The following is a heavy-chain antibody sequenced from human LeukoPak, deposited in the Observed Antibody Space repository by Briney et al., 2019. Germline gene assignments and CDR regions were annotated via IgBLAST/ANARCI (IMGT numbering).Heavy chain of an antibody. CDR3: ARGTGSSWFDP. V-gene: IGHV1-2*02. Sequence: ASVQVSCKASGYTFTAYYIHWVRQAPGQGLEWMGWLNTNGGGTKCAQNFQGRVTMTRDTSINTAYMELSGLRSDDTAVYYCARGTGSSWFDPWGQGTLVTVSS. D-gene: IGHD1-26*01. J-gene: IGHJ5*02. CDR2: LNTNGGGT. CDR1: GYTFTAYY.